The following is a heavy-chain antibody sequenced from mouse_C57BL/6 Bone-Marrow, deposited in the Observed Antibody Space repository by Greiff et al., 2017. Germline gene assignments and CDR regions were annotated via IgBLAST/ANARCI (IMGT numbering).Heavy chain of an antibody. J-gene: IGHJ4*01. V-gene: IGHV1-64*01. CDR3: ARQLRRTPYYAMDY. CDR2: IHPNSGST. Sequence: VQLQQPGAELVKPGASVKLSCKASGYTFTSYWMHWVKQRPGQGLEWIGMIHPNSGSTNYNEKFKSKATLTVDKSSSTAYMQLSSLTSEDSAVXYCARQLRRTPYYAMDYWGQGTSVTVSS. D-gene: IGHD3-2*02. CDR1: GYTFTSYW.